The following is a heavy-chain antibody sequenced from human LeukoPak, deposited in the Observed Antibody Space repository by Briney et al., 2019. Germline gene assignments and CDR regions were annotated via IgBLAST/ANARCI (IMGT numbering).Heavy chain of an antibody. CDR3: ASLSSGWYIDY. CDR2: IYYSGST. V-gene: IGHV4-59*01. D-gene: IGHD6-19*01. Sequence: SETLSLTCTVSGDSISGFYWSWIRQPPGKGLEWIGYIYYSGSTNYNPSLKSRVTISVDTSKNQFSLKLSSVTAADTAVYYCASLSSGWYIDYWGQGTLVTVSS. CDR1: GDSISGFY. J-gene: IGHJ4*02.